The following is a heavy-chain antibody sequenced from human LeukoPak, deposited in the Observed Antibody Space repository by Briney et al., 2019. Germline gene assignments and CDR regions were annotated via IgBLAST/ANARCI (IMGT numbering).Heavy chain of an antibody. Sequence: SETLSLTCAVSGYSIGSGYYWGWIRQPPGKGLEWIGSIYHSGSTYYNPSLKSRVTISVDTSKNQFSLKLSSVTAADTAVYYCARSAVRNYYFDYWGQGTLVTVSS. CDR2: IYHSGST. D-gene: IGHD6-6*01. V-gene: IGHV4-38-2*01. J-gene: IGHJ4*02. CDR3: ARSAVRNYYFDY. CDR1: GYSIGSGYY.